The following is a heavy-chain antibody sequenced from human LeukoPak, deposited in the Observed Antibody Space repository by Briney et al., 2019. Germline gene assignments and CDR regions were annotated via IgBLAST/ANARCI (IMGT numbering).Heavy chain of an antibody. J-gene: IGHJ4*02. D-gene: IGHD5-18*01. V-gene: IGHV4-39*07. CDR3: ARVDTAMYADY. Sequence: SETLSLTCTVSGGSISSSSYYWSWIRQPPGKGLEWIGEINHSGNTNYNPSLKSRVTISVDTSKNQFSLKLSSVTAADTAVYYCARVDTAMYADYWGQGTLVTVSS. CDR1: GGSISSSSYY. CDR2: INHSGNT.